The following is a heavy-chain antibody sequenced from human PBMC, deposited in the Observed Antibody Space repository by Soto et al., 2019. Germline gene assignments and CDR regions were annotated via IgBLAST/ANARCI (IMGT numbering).Heavy chain of an antibody. CDR3: ARETLRDAIDI. V-gene: IGHV3-48*03. J-gene: IGHJ3*02. Sequence: LRLSCAASGFTFISYWMHWVRQAPGKGLEWVSNIRANDESIYYADSVKGRVSVSRDNAKNSLFLEMNSLRVDDTAVYYCARETLRDAIDIWGQGTMVTVS. CDR1: GFTFISYW. CDR2: IRANDESI.